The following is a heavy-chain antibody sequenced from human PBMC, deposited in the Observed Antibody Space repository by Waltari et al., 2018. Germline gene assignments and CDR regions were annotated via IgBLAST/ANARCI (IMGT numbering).Heavy chain of an antibody. J-gene: IGHJ3*02. CDR1: GGTFSSYA. Sequence: QVQLVQSGAEVKKPGSSVKVSCKASGGTFSSYAISWVRQAPGQGLEWMGGIIPILGIANYAQKFQGRVTITADESTSTAYMELSSLRSEDTAVYYCARSTTDGYENRKAFDIWGQGTMVTVSS. V-gene: IGHV1-69*04. D-gene: IGHD5-12*01. CDR2: IIPILGIA. CDR3: ARSTTDGYENRKAFDI.